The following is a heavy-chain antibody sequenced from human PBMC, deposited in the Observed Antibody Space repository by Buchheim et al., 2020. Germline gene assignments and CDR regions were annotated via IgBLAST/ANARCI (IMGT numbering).Heavy chain of an antibody. Sequence: EMQLVESGGGLVQSGGSLRLSCAASGFAFSSYEMNWVRQAPGEGLEWVSYIGSRGTTIHYADSVKGRFTISRDNATNYMFLQMNRLRDEDTAVYYCAREGPWEYYGLDVWGQGTT. CDR2: IGSRGTTI. CDR1: GFAFSSYE. D-gene: IGHD1-26*01. J-gene: IGHJ6*02. V-gene: IGHV3-48*03. CDR3: AREGPWEYYGLDV.